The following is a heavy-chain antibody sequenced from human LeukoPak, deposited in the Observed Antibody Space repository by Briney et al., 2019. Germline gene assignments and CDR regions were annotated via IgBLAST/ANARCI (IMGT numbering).Heavy chain of an antibody. V-gene: IGHV4-59*01. D-gene: IGHD3-3*01. CDR1: GGSISSYY. Sequence: SETLSLTCTVSGGSISSYYWSWIRQPPGKGLEWIGYIYYSGSTNYNPSLKSRVTISVDTSKNQFSLKPSSVTAADTAVYYCARLGPYDFWSGYQNDYYYYYMDVWGKGTTVTVSS. CDR3: ARLGPYDFWSGYQNDYYYYYMDV. CDR2: IYYSGST. J-gene: IGHJ6*03.